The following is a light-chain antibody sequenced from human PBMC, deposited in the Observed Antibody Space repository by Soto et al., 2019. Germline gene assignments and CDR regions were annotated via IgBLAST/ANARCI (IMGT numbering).Light chain of an antibody. CDR1: QDIITW. V-gene: IGKV1-12*01. CDR2: TAS. J-gene: IGKJ5*01. CDR3: QQTDSFPIT. Sequence: DIQMTQSTSSVTASVGDRVTITCRASQDIITWLAWYQQKPGKAPNLLIYTASNLQSGVPSRFSGSGSGTHFTLTISSLQPEDFGTYYCQQTDSFPITFGQGTRLKIK.